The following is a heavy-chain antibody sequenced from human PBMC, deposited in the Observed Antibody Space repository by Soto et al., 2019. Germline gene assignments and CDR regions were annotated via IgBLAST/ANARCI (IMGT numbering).Heavy chain of an antibody. J-gene: IGHJ6*02. V-gene: IGHV1-8*01. D-gene: IGHD2-2*01. CDR1: GYTFTSYD. Sequence: ASVKVSCKASGYTFTSYDINWVRQATGQGLEWMGWMNPNSGNTGYAQKFQGRVTMTRNTSISTAYVELSSLRSEDTAVYYCARGGYCGSTSCYNYYYYGMDVWGQGTTVTVSS. CDR2: MNPNSGNT. CDR3: ARGGYCGSTSCYNYYYYGMDV.